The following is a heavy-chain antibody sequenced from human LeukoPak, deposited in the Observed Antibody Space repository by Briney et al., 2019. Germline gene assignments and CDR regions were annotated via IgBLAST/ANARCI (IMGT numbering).Heavy chain of an antibody. CDR3: ARRPRWGMVRGVKDWFDP. Sequence: PSETLSLTCAVYGGSFSGYYWSWIRQPPAKGLEWIGEINHSGCTNYNPSLKSRVTISVDTSKNQFSLKLSSVTAADTAVYYCARRPRWGMVRGVKDWFDPWGQGTLVTVSS. CDR1: GGSFSGYY. J-gene: IGHJ5*02. V-gene: IGHV4-34*01. D-gene: IGHD3-10*01. CDR2: INHSGCT.